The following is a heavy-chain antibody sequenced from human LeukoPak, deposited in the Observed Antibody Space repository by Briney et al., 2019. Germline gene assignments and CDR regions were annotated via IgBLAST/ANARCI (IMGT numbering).Heavy chain of an antibody. V-gene: IGHV3-53*01. CDR2: IYSGDTT. Sequence: GGSLRLSCAASGFTVSSNYMSWVRQAPGKGLEWVSIIYSGDTTYYADSVKGRFTISRDNSKNTLYLQMNSLRAEDTAVYYCARVSDGYNIDRGQGTLVTVSS. J-gene: IGHJ4*02. CDR1: GFTVSSNY. D-gene: IGHD5-24*01. CDR3: ARVSDGYNID.